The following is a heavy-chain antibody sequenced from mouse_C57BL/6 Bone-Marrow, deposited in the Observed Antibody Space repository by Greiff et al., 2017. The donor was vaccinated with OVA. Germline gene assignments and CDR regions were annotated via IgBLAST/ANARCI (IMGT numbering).Heavy chain of an antibody. CDR2: IWSGGST. D-gene: IGHD1-1*01. Sequence: QVHVKQSGPGLVQPSQSLSITCTVSGFSLTSYGVHWVRQSPGKGLEWLGVIWSGGSTDYNAAFISRLSISKDNAKSQVFFKMNSLQADDTAIYYCARNPYYYGSSYVGYFDVWGTGTTVTVSS. CDR3: ARNPYYYGSSYVGYFDV. CDR1: GFSLTSYG. J-gene: IGHJ1*03. V-gene: IGHV2-2*01.